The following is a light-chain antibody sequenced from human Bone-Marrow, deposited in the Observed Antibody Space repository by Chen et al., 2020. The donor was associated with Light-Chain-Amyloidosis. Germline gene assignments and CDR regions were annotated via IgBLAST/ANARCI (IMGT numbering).Light chain of an antibody. Sequence: QSVLTQPPSASGTPGQRVLLSCSGSSSNIGKNYVYWYQQLPGAAPKLLIYNNNQRPSGVSDRFSGSKSGTSASLAISGLRSEDEADYHCAAWDGSRRGVVFGGGSKLTVL. CDR3: AAWDGSRRGVV. CDR1: SSNIGKNY. V-gene: IGLV1-47*01. J-gene: IGLJ2*01. CDR2: NNN.